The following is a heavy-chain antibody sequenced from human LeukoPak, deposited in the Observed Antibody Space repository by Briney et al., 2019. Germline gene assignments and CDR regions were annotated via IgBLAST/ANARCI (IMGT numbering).Heavy chain of an antibody. V-gene: IGHV3-7*01. Sequence: PGGSLRLSCAASGFTFSSYGMHWVRQAPGKGLEWVANIKQDGSEKYYVDSVKGRFTISRDNAKNSLYLQMNSLRAEDTAVYYCARPQGYSYGPAAFDIWGQGTMVTVSS. D-gene: IGHD5-18*01. CDR1: GFTFSSYG. CDR3: ARPQGYSYGPAAFDI. CDR2: IKQDGSEK. J-gene: IGHJ3*02.